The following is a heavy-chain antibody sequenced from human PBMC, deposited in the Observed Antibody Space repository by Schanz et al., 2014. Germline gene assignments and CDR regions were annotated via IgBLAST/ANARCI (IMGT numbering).Heavy chain of an antibody. CDR3: ARDFLLEQLGYSHFFYAMDV. Sequence: EVQLVESGGGLVQPGGSLRLSCAASGFTFSSYSMNWVRQAPGKGLEWVSYISSRSSTRYYADSVKGRFTISRDNAKNTLLLQMNSLRAEDTAVYYCARDFLLEQLGYSHFFYAMDVWGQGTTVTVSS. V-gene: IGHV3-48*01. CDR2: ISSRSSTR. J-gene: IGHJ6*02. CDR1: GFTFSSYS. D-gene: IGHD2-15*01.